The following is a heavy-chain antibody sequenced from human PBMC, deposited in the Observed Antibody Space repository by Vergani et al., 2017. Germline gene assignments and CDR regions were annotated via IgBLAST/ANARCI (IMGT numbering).Heavy chain of an antibody. D-gene: IGHD3-22*01. CDR1: GGSFSGYY. Sequence: QVQLQQWGAGLLKPSETLSLTCAVYGGSFSGYYWSWIRQPPGKGLEWIGEINHSGSTNYNPSLKSRVTITVDTSKNQFSLKLSSVTAADTAVYYCARETXYYDSSCYYPLFDYWGQGTLVTVSS. V-gene: IGHV4-34*01. J-gene: IGHJ4*02. CDR2: INHSGST. CDR3: ARETXYYDSSCYYPLFDY.